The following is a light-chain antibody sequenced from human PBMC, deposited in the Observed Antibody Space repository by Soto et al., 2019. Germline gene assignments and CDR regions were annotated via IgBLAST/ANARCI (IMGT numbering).Light chain of an antibody. Sequence: ENVLTQSPGRLSLSPGERATLSCRASQSVARSSIAWYQQKVGQPPRLLIYCASGRATGVPDRISGSGSGTVFTLTIERVEAEDFAVYHCQQYATSPLTFGGGTTLEIK. CDR3: QQYATSPLT. V-gene: IGKV3-20*01. CDR1: QSVARSS. CDR2: CAS. J-gene: IGKJ4*01.